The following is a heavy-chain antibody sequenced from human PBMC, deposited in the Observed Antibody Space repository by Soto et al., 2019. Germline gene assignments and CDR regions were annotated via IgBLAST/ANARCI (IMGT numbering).Heavy chain of an antibody. CDR2: IYYSGST. CDR1: GGSISSSSYY. CDR3: AITYYYGSGGFDY. D-gene: IGHD3-10*01. V-gene: IGHV4-39*01. J-gene: IGHJ4*02. Sequence: SETLSLTCTVSGGSISSSSYYWGWIRQPPGKGLVWIGSIYYSGSTYYNPSLKSRVTISVDTSKNQFSLKLSSVTAADTAVYYCAITYYYGSGGFDYWGQGTLVTVSS.